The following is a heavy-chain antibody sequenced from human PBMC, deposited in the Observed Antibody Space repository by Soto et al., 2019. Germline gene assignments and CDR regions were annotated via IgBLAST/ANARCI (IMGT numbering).Heavy chain of an antibody. CDR1: VGSFSGHY. CDR2: INHRGTT. Sequence: QLQLQQWGAGLLKPSETLSLTCAVYVGSFSGHYWTWVRQPPGKGLEWIGEINHRGTTKYNPSLKSRVIISVDTSKNHSSLKLSPVTAADTPVYYCARGDITGWFLDYWGRGTPVTVSS. V-gene: IGHV4-34*02. D-gene: IGHD6-19*01. J-gene: IGHJ4*02. CDR3: ARGDITGWFLDY.